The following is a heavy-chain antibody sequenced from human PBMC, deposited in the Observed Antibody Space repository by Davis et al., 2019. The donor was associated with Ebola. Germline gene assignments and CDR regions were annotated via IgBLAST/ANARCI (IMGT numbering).Heavy chain of an antibody. Sequence: ASVKVSCKASGYTFTRDGISWVRQAPGQGLEWMGWISTYNGNTKYVQKFEDRVIMTMDRSTSTIYMEVRSLRFDDTAVYYCARHLYGDYVFDYWGQGTLVTVSS. CDR3: ARHLYGDYVFDY. V-gene: IGHV1-18*01. CDR1: GYTFTRDG. CDR2: ISTYNGNT. D-gene: IGHD4-17*01. J-gene: IGHJ4*02.